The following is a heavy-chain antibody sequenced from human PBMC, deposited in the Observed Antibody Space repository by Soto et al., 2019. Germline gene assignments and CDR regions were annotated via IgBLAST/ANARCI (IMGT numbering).Heavy chain of an antibody. CDR3: AKNSESSAYSSFDY. CDR1: GLTFSSYA. D-gene: IGHD3-22*01. Sequence: PGESLKISCAASGLTFSSYAMSWVRQAPGKGLEWVSGISGSGISTYYADSVKGRFTISRDNSKNTLYLQMNSLRAEDTAVYYCAKNSESSAYSSFDYWGQGTLVTVSS. V-gene: IGHV3-23*01. J-gene: IGHJ4*02. CDR2: ISGSGIST.